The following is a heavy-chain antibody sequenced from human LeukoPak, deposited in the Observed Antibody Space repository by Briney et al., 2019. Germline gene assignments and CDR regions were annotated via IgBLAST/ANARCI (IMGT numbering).Heavy chain of an antibody. Sequence: SETLSLTCTVSGGSISSSNYYWGWIRQPPGKGLEWNVSIYYSGITYYNPSLKSRVTISVDTFNNQFSLKLSSVTAADTAMYYCARLLIYCSSTSCHFDYWGQGTLVTVSS. D-gene: IGHD2-2*01. J-gene: IGHJ4*02. V-gene: IGHV4-39*01. CDR2: IYYSGIT. CDR1: GGSISSSNYY. CDR3: ARLLIYCSSTSCHFDY.